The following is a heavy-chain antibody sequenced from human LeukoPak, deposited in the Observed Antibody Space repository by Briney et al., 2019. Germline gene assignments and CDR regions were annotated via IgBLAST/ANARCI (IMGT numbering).Heavy chain of an antibody. CDR2: INPNSGGT. J-gene: IGHJ4*02. CDR1: GYTFTGYY. Sequence: ASVKVSCKASGYTFTGYYMHWVRQAPGQGLEWMGWINPNSGGTNYAQKFQGRVTMTRDTSISTAYTELSRLRSDDTAVYYCARVPGGSYYLYFDYWGQGTLVTVSS. D-gene: IGHD1-26*01. CDR3: ARVPGGSYYLYFDY. V-gene: IGHV1-2*02.